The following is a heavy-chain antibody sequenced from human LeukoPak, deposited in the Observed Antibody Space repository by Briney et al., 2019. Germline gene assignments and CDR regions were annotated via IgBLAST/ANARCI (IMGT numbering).Heavy chain of an antibody. V-gene: IGHV1-2*06. D-gene: IGHD3-10*01. CDR3: ARDPYVAGVH. CDR2: IKPHNGDT. CDR1: GYTFTDYH. J-gene: IGHJ4*02. Sequence: EASVKVSCKASGYTFTDYHMRWVRQAPGQGLEWMGRIKPHNGDTDCAQRFQGRVTLTRDTSIRTAYMELSSLRSDDTAVYYCARDPYVAGVHWGQGTLVTVSS.